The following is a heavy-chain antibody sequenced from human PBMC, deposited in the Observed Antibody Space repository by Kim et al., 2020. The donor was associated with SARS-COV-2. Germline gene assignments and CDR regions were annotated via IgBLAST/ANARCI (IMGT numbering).Heavy chain of an antibody. V-gene: IGHV3-21*01. Sequence: GGSLRLSCAASGFTFSSYSMNWVRQAPGKGLEWVSSISSSSSYIYYADSVKGRFTISRDNAKNSLYLQMNSLRAEDTAVYYCARGSRGGSGPFDYWGQGTLVTVSS. CDR1: GFTFSSYS. J-gene: IGHJ4*02. CDR3: ARGSRGGSGPFDY. CDR2: ISSSSSYI. D-gene: IGHD6-19*01.